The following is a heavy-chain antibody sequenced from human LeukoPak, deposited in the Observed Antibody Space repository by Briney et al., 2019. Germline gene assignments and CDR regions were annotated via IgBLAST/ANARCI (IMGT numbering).Heavy chain of an antibody. J-gene: IGHJ3*02. Sequence: SETLSLTCTVSGGSISSYYWSWIRQPAGKGLEWIGEINHSGSTNYNPSLKSRVTISVDTSKNQFSLKLSSVTAADTAVYYCARHPYSSWFNAFDIWGQGTMVTVSS. CDR2: INHSGST. CDR1: GGSISSYY. D-gene: IGHD6-13*01. CDR3: ARHPYSSWFNAFDI. V-gene: IGHV4-34*01.